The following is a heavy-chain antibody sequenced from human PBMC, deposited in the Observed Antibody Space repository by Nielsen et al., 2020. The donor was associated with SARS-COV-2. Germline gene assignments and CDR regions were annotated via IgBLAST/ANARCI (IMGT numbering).Heavy chain of an antibody. CDR2: IDPSDSYT. CDR1: GHNFTSYW. CDR3: ASHLTYHEKGY. J-gene: IGHJ4*02. V-gene: IGHV5-10-1*01. D-gene: IGHD1-14*01. Sequence: GESLKISCKVSGHNFTSYWITWVRQMPGKGLEWMGRIDPSDSYTNYSPSFQGHVTISADKSISTAYLQWSSLKASDTAMYYCASHLTYHEKGYWGQGTLVTVSS.